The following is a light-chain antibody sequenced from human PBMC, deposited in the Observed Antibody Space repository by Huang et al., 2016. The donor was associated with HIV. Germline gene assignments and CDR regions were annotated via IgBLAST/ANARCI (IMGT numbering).Light chain of an antibody. V-gene: IGKV1D-13*01. CDR3: RQFNHYPLT. CDR2: EAS. Sequence: QLTQSPSSLSASVGDRVTITCRASQGISNTLAWYQQKPGKAPKLLIYEASSLQTGAPARFSGSGSGTDFTLTISSLQPEDCATYYCRQFNHYPLTFGGGTKVEIE. J-gene: IGKJ4*01. CDR1: QGISNT.